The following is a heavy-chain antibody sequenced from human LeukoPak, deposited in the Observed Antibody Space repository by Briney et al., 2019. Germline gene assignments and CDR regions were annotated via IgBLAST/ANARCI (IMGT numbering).Heavy chain of an antibody. CDR3: ARAGGYDFWSGYQISADAFDI. J-gene: IGHJ3*02. V-gene: IGHV3-11*01. CDR2: ISSSGSTI. D-gene: IGHD3-3*01. Sequence: GGSLRLSCAASGFTFSDYYMSWIRQAPGKGLEWVSYISSSGSTIYYADSVKGRFTISRDNAKNSLYLQMNSLRAEDTAVYYCARAGGYDFWSGYQISADAFDIWGQGTMVTVSS. CDR1: GFTFSDYY.